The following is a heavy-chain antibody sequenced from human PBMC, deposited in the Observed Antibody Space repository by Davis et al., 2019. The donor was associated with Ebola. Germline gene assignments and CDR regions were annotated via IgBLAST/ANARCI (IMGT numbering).Heavy chain of an antibody. Sequence: SETLSLTCAVYGGSFSGYYWSWIRQPPGKGLEWIGEINHSGSTNYNPSLKSRVTISVDTSKNKFSLKLSSVTAADTAVYYCARLTGYAGNYWGQGTLVTVSS. CDR3: ARLTGYAGNY. D-gene: IGHD5-12*01. V-gene: IGHV4-34*01. CDR2: INHSGST. CDR1: GGSFSGYY. J-gene: IGHJ4*02.